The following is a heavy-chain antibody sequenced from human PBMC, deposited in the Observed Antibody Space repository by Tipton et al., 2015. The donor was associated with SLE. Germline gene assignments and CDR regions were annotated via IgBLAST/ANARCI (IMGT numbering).Heavy chain of an antibody. J-gene: IGHJ3*02. Sequence: SLRLSCTVSGGSISSGSYYWSWIRQPAGKGLEWVGFIRSKAYGGTTEHAASVKGRFTISRDDSKSVAYLQMNSLTPEDTAVYYCAGDSSWYDALDIWGQGTMVTVSS. CDR3: AGDSSWYDALDI. CDR1: GGSISSGSYY. V-gene: IGHV3-71*03. D-gene: IGHD6-13*01. CDR2: IRSKAYGGTT.